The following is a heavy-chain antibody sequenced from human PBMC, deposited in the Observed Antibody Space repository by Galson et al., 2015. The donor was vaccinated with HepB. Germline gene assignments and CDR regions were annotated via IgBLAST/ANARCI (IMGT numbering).Heavy chain of an antibody. D-gene: IGHD4-17*01. CDR3: AKSLTDFGDYVDFDY. CDR2: ISYDGSKK. V-gene: IGHV3-30*18. Sequence: SLRLSCAASGFTFSSYGMHWVRQAPGKGLEWVAVISYDGSKKYYADSVKGRFTISRDNSKNTLYLQMNSLRAEDTAVYYCAKSLTDFGDYVDFDYWGQGTLVTVSS. CDR1: GFTFSSYG. J-gene: IGHJ4*02.